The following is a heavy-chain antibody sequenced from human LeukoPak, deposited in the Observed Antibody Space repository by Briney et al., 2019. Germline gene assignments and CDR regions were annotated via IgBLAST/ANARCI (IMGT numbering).Heavy chain of an antibody. CDR3: ASILGYCSGGSCSLDY. CDR2: IIPIFGTA. V-gene: IGHV1-69*06. J-gene: IGHJ4*02. Sequence: SVKVSCKASGGTFSSYAISWVRQAPGQGLEWMGGIIPIFGTANYAQKFQGRVTITADKSTSTAYMELSSLRSEDTAVYYCASILGYCSGGSCSLDYWGQGTLVTVSS. CDR1: GGTFSSYA. D-gene: IGHD2-15*01.